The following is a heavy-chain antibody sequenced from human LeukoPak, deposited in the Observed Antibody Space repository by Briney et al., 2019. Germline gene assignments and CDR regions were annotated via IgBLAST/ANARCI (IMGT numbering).Heavy chain of an antibody. CDR1: GLTHSSYA. Sequence: GGSLRLSRATSGLTHSSYAMSWVRQAPGRGLEWVSGIGTSGGSTYYVCSVRGRFTIPRDNSKNTLYLQMNSLRAEDTAVYYCAKDRVGYCSGGSWYSEAYWFVPWGQGTLVTVSS. D-gene: IGHD2-15*01. CDR2: IGTSGGST. CDR3: AKDRVGYCSGGSWYSEAYWFVP. V-gene: IGHV3-23*01. J-gene: IGHJ5*02.